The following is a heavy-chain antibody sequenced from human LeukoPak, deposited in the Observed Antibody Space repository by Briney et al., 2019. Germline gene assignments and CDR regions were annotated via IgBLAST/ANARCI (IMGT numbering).Heavy chain of an antibody. Sequence: PGGSLRLSCAASGFTFSSYSMNWVRQAPGKGLEWVSSISSSSSYIYYADSVKGRFTISRDNAKNSLYLQMNSLRAEDTAVYYCARDEQWLVLAGYNWFDPWGQGTLVTVSS. CDR1: GFTFSSYS. J-gene: IGHJ5*02. CDR2: ISSSSSYI. V-gene: IGHV3-21*01. D-gene: IGHD6-19*01. CDR3: ARDEQWLVLAGYNWFDP.